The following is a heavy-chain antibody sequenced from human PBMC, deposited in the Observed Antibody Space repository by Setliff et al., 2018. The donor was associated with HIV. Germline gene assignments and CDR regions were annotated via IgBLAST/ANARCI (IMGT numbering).Heavy chain of an antibody. CDR3: AKAFSKLLIDY. Sequence: LRLSCAASGFTFSDYYMSWIRQAPGKGLEWVSYTSSSGSTIYYADSVKGRFTISRDNAKNSLYLQMNSLRAEDTAVYYCAKAFSKLLIDYWGQGTLVTVSS. CDR2: TSSSGSTI. D-gene: IGHD2-15*01. CDR1: GFTFSDYY. V-gene: IGHV3-11*04. J-gene: IGHJ4*02.